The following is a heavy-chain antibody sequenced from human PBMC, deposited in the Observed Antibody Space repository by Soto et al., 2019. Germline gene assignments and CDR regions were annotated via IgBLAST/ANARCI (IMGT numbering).Heavy chain of an antibody. D-gene: IGHD6-13*01. J-gene: IGHJ4*02. CDR3: ATDRGSSDY. V-gene: IGHV5-10-1*01. Sequence: AESLKVSCKGSAYRLTSDRYNCVRQMPGQGLEWMGRIDAIVSYTNYSPSFQGHVTISADKSISTAYLQWSSLKTSDTAIYYCATDRGSSDYWGQGTL. CDR1: AYRLTSDR. CDR2: IDAIVSYT.